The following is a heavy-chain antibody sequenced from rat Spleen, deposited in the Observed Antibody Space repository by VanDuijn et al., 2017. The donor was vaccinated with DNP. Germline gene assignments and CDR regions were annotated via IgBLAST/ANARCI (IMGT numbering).Heavy chain of an antibody. J-gene: IGHJ2*01. CDR3: TREGTGTGYFDY. D-gene: IGHD5-1*01. V-gene: IGHV5-27*01. CDR2: ISSTDDFT. CDR1: GFTFSNYY. Sequence: EVQLVESGGGLVQPGRSLKLSCAASGFTFSNYYMAWVRQSTKGLEWVATISSTDDFTYYRDSVKGRFTISRDDATSTLYLQMNSLRSEDTATYYCTREGTGTGYFDYWGQGVMVTVSS.